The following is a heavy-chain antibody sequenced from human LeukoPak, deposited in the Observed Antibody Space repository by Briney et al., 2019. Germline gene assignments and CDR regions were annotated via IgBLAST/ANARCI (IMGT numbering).Heavy chain of an antibody. V-gene: IGHV3-7*01. D-gene: IGHD6-19*01. J-gene: IGHJ3*02. CDR3: ARVRDWIAVAGNDAFDI. Sequence: PGGSLRLSCAAYGFTFSSYWMSWVRQAPGKGLEWVANIKQNGSEKYYVDPVKGRFTISRDNAKNSLYLQMNSLRAEDTAVYYCARVRDWIAVAGNDAFDIWGQGTMVTVSS. CDR1: GFTFSSYW. CDR2: IKQNGSEK.